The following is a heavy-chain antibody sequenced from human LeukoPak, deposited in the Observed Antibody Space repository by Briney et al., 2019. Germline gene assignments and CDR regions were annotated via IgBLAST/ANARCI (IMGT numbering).Heavy chain of an antibody. CDR3: ARGGTTGDWFDP. CDR2: IYYSGST. V-gene: IGHV4-59*11. J-gene: IGHJ5*02. D-gene: IGHD1-1*01. Sequence: SETLSLTCAVSGDSFSSHYWSWIRQPPGKGLEWIGYIYYSGSTNYNPSLKSRVTISVDTSKNQFSLKLSSVTAADTAVYYCARGGTTGDWFDPWGQGTLVTVSS. CDR1: GDSFSSHY.